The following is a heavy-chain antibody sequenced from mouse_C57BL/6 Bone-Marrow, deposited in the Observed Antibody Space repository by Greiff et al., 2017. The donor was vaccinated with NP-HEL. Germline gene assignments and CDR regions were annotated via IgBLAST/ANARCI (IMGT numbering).Heavy chain of an antibody. V-gene: IGHV1-54*01. CDR3: ARLYYDYDGAY. CDR1: GYAFTNYL. CDR2: INPGSGGT. J-gene: IGHJ3*01. D-gene: IGHD2-4*01. Sequence: VQLQQSGAELVRPGTSVKVSCKASGYAFTNYLIEWVKQRPGQGLEWIGVINPGSGGTNYNEKFKGKATLTADKSSSTAYMQLSSLTSEDSAVYFCARLYYDYDGAYWGRGTLVTVSA.